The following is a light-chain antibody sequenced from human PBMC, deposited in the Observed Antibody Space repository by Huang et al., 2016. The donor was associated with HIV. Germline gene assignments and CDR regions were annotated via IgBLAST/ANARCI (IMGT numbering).Light chain of an antibody. V-gene: IGKV1-5*03. Sequence: DIQMTQSPSTLSASVGDRVTITCRASQSISTWLAWYQQKPGKAPKLLIYEASNLEDGVPSRFSGSGSGTEFTLTISSLQPDDFATYYCQQYSAYSWTFGQGTKVDIK. J-gene: IGKJ1*01. CDR1: QSISTW. CDR3: QQYSAYSWT. CDR2: EAS.